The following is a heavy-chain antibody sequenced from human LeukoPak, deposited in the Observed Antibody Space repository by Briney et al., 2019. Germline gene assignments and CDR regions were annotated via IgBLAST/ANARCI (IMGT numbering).Heavy chain of an antibody. CDR1: GYTFTGYY. CDR2: INPNSGGT. CDR3: ARDPDGGSFQDY. D-gene: IGHD2-15*01. J-gene: IGHJ4*02. V-gene: IGHV1-2*02. Sequence: ASVKVSCKASGYTFTGYYMHWVRQAPGQGLEWMGWINPNSGGTNYAQKFQGGVTMTRDTSISTAYMELSRLRSDDTAVYYCARDPDGGSFQDYWGQGTLVTVSS.